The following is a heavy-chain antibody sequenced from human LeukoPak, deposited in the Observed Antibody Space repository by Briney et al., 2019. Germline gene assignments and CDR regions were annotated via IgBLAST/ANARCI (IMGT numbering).Heavy chain of an antibody. Sequence: GGSLRLSCAASGFTFSSYWMSWVRQAPGKGLEWVANIKQDGSEKYYVDSVKGRFTISRDNAKNSLHLQMNSLRAEDTAVYYCARDDDIVVVPAAMGVAFDIWGQGTMVTVSS. CDR1: GFTFSSYW. CDR2: IKQDGSEK. D-gene: IGHD2-2*01. CDR3: ARDDDIVVVPAAMGVAFDI. J-gene: IGHJ3*02. V-gene: IGHV3-7*03.